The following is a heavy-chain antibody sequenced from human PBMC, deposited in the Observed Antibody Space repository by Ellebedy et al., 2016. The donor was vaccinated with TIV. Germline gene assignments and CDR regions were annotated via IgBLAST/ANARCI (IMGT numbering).Heavy chain of an antibody. CDR2: TRSKVSGYTV. CDR1: GFTFSDHL. D-gene: IGHD2-8*01. Sequence: PGGSLRLSCAASGFTFSDHLMDWVRQAPGKGLEWVARTRSKVSGYTVEYAASVKGRFTISRDDSKNSLYLQRNSLKIEDKAVDYCVSCTLGNIFENWGQGTQVTVSS. J-gene: IGHJ4*02. CDR3: VSCTLGNIFEN. V-gene: IGHV3-72*01.